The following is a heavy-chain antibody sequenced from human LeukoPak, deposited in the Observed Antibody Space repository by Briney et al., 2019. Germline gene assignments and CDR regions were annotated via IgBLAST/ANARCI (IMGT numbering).Heavy chain of an antibody. CDR2: IIPIFGTA. D-gene: IGHD2-21*02. CDR1: GGTFSSYA. CDR3: AFGVVVTPLKFDY. Sequence: SVKVSCKASGGTFSSYAISWVRQAPGQGLEWMGGIIPIFGTANYAQKFQGRVTITTDESTSTAYMELSSLRSEDTAVYYCAFGVVVTPLKFDYWGQGTLVTVSS. J-gene: IGHJ4*02. V-gene: IGHV1-69*05.